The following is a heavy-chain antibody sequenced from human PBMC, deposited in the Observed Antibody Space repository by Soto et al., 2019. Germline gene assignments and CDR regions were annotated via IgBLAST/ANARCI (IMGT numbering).Heavy chain of an antibody. Sequence: SEALKISGKGAVGRFTSSWFGWVRQMTGKGLEWMGIIYPGDSDTRYSPSFQGQVTISADKSISTAYLQWSSLKASDTAMYYCARLTSFGPVWGQGTLVTVSS. V-gene: IGHV5-51*01. CDR3: ARLTSFGPV. D-gene: IGHD3-16*01. CDR1: VGRFTSSW. CDR2: IYPGDSDT. J-gene: IGHJ4*02.